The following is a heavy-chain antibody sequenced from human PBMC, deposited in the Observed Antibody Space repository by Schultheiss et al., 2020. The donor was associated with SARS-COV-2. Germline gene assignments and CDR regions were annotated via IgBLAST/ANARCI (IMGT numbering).Heavy chain of an antibody. Sequence: GGSLRLSCAASGFTFSDYYMSWIRQAPGKGLEWVSYISSSGSTIYYADSVKGRFTISRDNAKNSLYLQMNSLRAEDTAVYYCAREGRNGYSGSYYGICFDYWGQGTLVTVSS. D-gene: IGHD1-26*01. V-gene: IGHV3-11*01. J-gene: IGHJ4*02. CDR1: GFTFSDYY. CDR2: ISSSGSTI. CDR3: AREGRNGYSGSYYGICFDY.